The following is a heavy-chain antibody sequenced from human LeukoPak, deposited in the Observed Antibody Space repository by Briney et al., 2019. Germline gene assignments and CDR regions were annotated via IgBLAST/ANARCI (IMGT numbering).Heavy chain of an antibody. CDR3: ARDLVPYSNSYYFDY. CDR1: GFTFSNYN. Sequence: GGSLRLSCAASGFTFSNYNMNWVRQAPGKGLDWVSSISSSSSAYTYYADSVRGRFTISRDNAKNSLYLQMNSLRAEDTAVYYCARDLVPYSNSYYFDYWGQGTLVTVS. CDR2: ISSSSSAYT. V-gene: IGHV3-21*01. J-gene: IGHJ4*02. D-gene: IGHD4-11*01.